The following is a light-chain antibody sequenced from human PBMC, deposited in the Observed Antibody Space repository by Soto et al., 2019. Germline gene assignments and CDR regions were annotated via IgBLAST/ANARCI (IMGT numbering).Light chain of an antibody. J-gene: IGLJ2*01. Sequence: QSALTQPASVSGSPGQSITISCTGTSSDVGVYDYVSWYQQHPGKAPKLMIYDVSIRPSGVTNRFSGAKSGSTGSLSIFGLQGEDEADYYCSLFTISSPVFCGGTQLTVL. CDR2: DVS. CDR1: SSDVGVYDY. V-gene: IGLV2-14*01. CDR3: SLFTISSPV.